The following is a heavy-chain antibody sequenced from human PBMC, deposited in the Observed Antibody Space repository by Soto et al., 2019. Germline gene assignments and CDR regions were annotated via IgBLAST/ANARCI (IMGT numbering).Heavy chain of an antibody. J-gene: IGHJ5*02. D-gene: IGHD2-15*01. Sequence: QVQLVQSGAEVKTPGASEKVSCRASGYSFRTHGISWVRQAPGQGLEWMGWISTYDDKTNFPQKFQGRITMTTDTSTSTAYMELRSLRSDDTAVYFCARDLGYCNSSGCFRNWFDPWGQGTLVTVSS. V-gene: IGHV1-18*01. CDR2: ISTYDDKT. CDR3: ARDLGYCNSSGCFRNWFDP. CDR1: GYSFRTHG.